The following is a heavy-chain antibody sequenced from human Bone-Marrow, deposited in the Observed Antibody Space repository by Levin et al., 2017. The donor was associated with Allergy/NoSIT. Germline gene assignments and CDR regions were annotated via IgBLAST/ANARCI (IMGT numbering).Heavy chain of an antibody. V-gene: IGHV5-51*01. CDR2: FFPDDSDV. CDR3: ARFFAGIDY. CDR1: GYSFNSYW. Sequence: HGESLKISCKASGYSFNSYWIGWVRQMPGKGLEWMGIFFPDDSDVRYSPSFQGQVTISVDNSIDTAYLQWSSLKASDTAIYYCARFFAGIDYWGQGTLITVSS. J-gene: IGHJ4*02. D-gene: IGHD3-10*01.